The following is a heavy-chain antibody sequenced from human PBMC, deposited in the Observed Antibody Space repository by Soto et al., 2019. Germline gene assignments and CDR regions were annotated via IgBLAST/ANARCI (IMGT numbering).Heavy chain of an antibody. CDR3: VRDQSLVATT. Sequence: EVQVVESGGDLVQPGGSLRLSCAASGFTVSSNYMSWVRQAPGKGLEWLSVIYIDGNTFYADSVKGRFTISRDNSKNTLYLQMNNLRVEDTAMYYCVRDQSLVATTWGQGTLVTVSS. CDR1: GFTVSSNY. J-gene: IGHJ4*02. CDR2: IYIDGNT. D-gene: IGHD5-12*01. V-gene: IGHV3-66*01.